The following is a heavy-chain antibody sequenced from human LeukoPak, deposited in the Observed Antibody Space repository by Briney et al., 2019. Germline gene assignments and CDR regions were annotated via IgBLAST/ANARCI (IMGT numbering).Heavy chain of an antibody. CDR2: ISSRSTTI. D-gene: IGHD2-15*01. CDR1: GFDFSNSF. J-gene: IGHJ4*02. CDR3: GKGSLAVPATPLDF. V-gene: IGHV3-11*01. Sequence: AGGSLRLSCTASGFDFSNSFMTWVRQAPGKGLEWISYISSRSTTIYYADSVKGRFTISRDNGKNTVYLQMNNMRVDYTAVFYCGKGSLAVPATPLDFWGQGTLVTVSS.